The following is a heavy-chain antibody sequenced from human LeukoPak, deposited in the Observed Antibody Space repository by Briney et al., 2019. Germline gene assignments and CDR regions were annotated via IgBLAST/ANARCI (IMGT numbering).Heavy chain of an antibody. J-gene: IGHJ6*02. V-gene: IGHV3-9*01. CDR1: GFTFDDYA. D-gene: IGHD2-21*01. Sequence: PGRSLRLSCAASGFTFDDYAMHWARQAPGKGLEWVSGISWNSGSIGYADSVKGRFTISRDNAKHSLYLQMNSLRAEDTALYYCAKVPMWSDSRYYYYYGMDVWGQGTTVTVSS. CDR2: ISWNSGSI. CDR3: AKVPMWSDSRYYYYYGMDV.